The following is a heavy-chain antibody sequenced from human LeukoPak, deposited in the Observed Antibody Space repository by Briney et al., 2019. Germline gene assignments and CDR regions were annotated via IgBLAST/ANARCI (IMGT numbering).Heavy chain of an antibody. CDR2: IYYSGST. D-gene: IGHD1-26*01. CDR3: ARHCILPSGSYSDAFDI. J-gene: IGHJ3*02. Sequence: PSETLSLTCTVSGGSISSSSYYWGWIRQPPGKGLEWIGSIYYSGSTYHNPSLKSRVTISVDTSKNQFSLKLSSVTAADTAVYYCARHCILPSGSYSDAFDIWGQGTMVTVSS. V-gene: IGHV4-39*01. CDR1: GGSISSSSYY.